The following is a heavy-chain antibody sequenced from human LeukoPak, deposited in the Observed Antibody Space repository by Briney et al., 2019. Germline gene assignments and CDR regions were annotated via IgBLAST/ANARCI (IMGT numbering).Heavy chain of an antibody. Sequence: GGSLRLSCAASGFTLSTYSLNWVRQAPGKGLEWVSSISSSSLYIYYADSVKGRFTISRDNAKNSLFLQMNSQRAEDTAVYYCAREGDGYNSPIDYWGQGTLVTVSS. CDR3: AREGDGYNSPIDY. V-gene: IGHV3-21*01. CDR1: GFTLSTYS. J-gene: IGHJ4*02. D-gene: IGHD5-24*01. CDR2: ISSSSLYI.